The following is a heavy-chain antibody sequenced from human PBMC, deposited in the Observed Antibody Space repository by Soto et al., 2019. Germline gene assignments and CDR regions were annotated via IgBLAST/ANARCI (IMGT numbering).Heavy chain of an antibody. CDR2: IYYSGST. Sequence: SETLSLTCTVSGGSISSGDYYWSWIRQPPGKGLEWIGYIYYSGSTYYNPSLKSRVTISVDTSKNQFSLKLSSVTAADTAVYYCAGGLGSGWYPYLDYWGQGTLVTVSS. CDR1: GGSISSGDYY. CDR3: AGGLGSGWYPYLDY. V-gene: IGHV4-30-4*01. J-gene: IGHJ4*02. D-gene: IGHD6-19*01.